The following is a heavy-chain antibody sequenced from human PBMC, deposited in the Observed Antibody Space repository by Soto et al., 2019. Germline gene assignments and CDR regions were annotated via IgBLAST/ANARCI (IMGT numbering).Heavy chain of an antibody. Sequence: GASVKVSCKVSGGTFSSYAISWVRQAPGQGLEWMGGIIPIFGTANYAQKFQGRVTITADESTSTAYMELSSLRSEDTAVYYCARGDRPGGGDCFDYWGQGTLVTVSS. D-gene: IGHD2-21*02. J-gene: IGHJ4*02. CDR2: IIPIFGTA. V-gene: IGHV1-69*13. CDR1: GGTFSSYA. CDR3: ARGDRPGGGDCFDY.